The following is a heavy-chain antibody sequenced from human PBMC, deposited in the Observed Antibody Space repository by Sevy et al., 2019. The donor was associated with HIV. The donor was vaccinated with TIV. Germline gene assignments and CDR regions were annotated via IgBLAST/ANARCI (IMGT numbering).Heavy chain of an antibody. CDR2: IIPICGTA. Sequence: ASVKVSCKASGGTFSSYAISWVRQAPGQGLEWMGGIIPICGTANYAQKFQGRVTITADESTSTAYMELRSLRSGDTAAYYCARGDRRYCSSTSCTEWWFDPWGQGTLVTVSS. CDR3: ARGDRRYCSSTSCTEWWFDP. V-gene: IGHV1-69*13. CDR1: GGTFSSYA. D-gene: IGHD2-2*01. J-gene: IGHJ5*02.